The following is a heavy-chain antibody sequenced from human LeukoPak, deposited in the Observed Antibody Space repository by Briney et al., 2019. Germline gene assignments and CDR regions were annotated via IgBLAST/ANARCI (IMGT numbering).Heavy chain of an antibody. CDR3: ATVRDIVVGGGPYYFDY. D-gene: IGHD2-15*01. V-gene: IGHV1-2*02. J-gene: IGHJ4*02. CDR1: GYTFIGYY. CDR2: INPHNGDT. Sequence: ASVKVSCKASGYTFIGYYLHWVRQAPGQGLEWMGWINPHNGDTNYAQKFQGRITMTRDTSITTAYMELSRLKSDDTAVYYCATVRDIVVGGGPYYFDYWGQGTLVTVSS.